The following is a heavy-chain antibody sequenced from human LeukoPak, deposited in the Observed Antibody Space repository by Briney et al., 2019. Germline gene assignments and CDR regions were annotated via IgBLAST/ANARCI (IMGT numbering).Heavy chain of an antibody. CDR1: GFTFSSYG. CDR3: AKEDSSGWAGAFDI. D-gene: IGHD6-19*01. Sequence: GGSLRLSCAASGFTFSSYGMHWVRQAPGKGLEWVAVISYDGSNKYYADSVKGRFTISRDNSKNTLYLQMNSLRAEDTAVYYCAKEDSSGWAGAFDIWGQGTMVTVSS. V-gene: IGHV3-30*18. J-gene: IGHJ3*02. CDR2: ISYDGSNK.